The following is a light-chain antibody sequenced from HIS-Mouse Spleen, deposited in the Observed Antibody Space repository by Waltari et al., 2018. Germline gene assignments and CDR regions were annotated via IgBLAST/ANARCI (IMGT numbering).Light chain of an antibody. CDR3: YSTDSSGNHRV. CDR1: ALPTKS. V-gene: IGLV3-10*01. J-gene: IGLJ2*01. CDR2: EDS. Sequence: SYELTQPPSVSVSPGQPARLTCSGDALPTKSAYWYQQKLGQAPVLVIYEDSKRPSGIPERFSGSSSGTMATLTISGAQVEDEADYYCYSTDSSGNHRVFGGGTKLTVL.